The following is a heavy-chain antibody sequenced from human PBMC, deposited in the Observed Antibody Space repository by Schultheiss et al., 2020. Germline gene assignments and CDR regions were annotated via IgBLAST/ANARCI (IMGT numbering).Heavy chain of an antibody. D-gene: IGHD3-22*01. CDR2: IYYSGST. CDR1: GGSISSYY. J-gene: IGHJ4*02. V-gene: IGHV4-59*08. Sequence: SQTLSLTCTVSGGSISSYYWSWIRQPPGKGLEWIGYIYYSGSTNYNPSLKSRVTISVDTSKNQFSLKLSSVTAADTAVYYCAMTGSFEDSSIDYWGQGTLVTVSS. CDR3: AMTGSFEDSSIDY.